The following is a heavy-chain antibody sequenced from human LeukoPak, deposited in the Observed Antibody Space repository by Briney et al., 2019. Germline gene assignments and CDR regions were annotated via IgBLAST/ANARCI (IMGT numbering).Heavy chain of an antibody. V-gene: IGHV3-30*04. CDR2: ISYDGSIN. D-gene: IGHD2-15*01. J-gene: IGHJ4*02. CDR1: GFIFNSYA. CDR3: ARDRRYCSGGSCYFDYFFDY. Sequence: PGGSLRLSCAASGFIFNSYAVHWVRQAPGKGLEWVAVISYDGSINFYSASVKGRFTISRDNSKNTLYLQMNSLRAGDTALYFCARDRRYCSGGSCYFDYFFDYWGQGTLVTVSS.